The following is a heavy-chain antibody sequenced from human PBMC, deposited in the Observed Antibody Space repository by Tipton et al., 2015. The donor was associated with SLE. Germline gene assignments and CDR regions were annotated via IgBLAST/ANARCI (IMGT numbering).Heavy chain of an antibody. CDR1: GGSISSYY. Sequence: TLSLTCTVSGGSISSYYWSWIRQPPGKGLEWIGYIYYSGSTNYNPSLKSRVNISVDTSKNQFSLKLSSVTAADTAVYYCARRMVFGGDYFDYWGQGTLVTVSS. CDR3: ARRMVFGGDYFDY. J-gene: IGHJ4*02. CDR2: IYYSGST. D-gene: IGHD3-10*02. V-gene: IGHV4-59*08.